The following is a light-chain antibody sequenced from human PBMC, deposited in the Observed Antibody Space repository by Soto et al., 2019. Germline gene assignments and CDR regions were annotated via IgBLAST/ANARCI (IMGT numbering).Light chain of an antibody. J-gene: IGKJ2*01. CDR3: HQCHSAPQYT. V-gene: IGKV1-39*01. CDR2: AAS. Sequence: DIQMTQSPSSLSASLGDRVTLTCRASQSISTYLNWYQHKPGKAPNLLIYAASNLQSGVPSRFSGSGSGTDFTLTINNLQPEDFATYYGHQCHSAPQYTFGQGTKLEIK. CDR1: QSISTY.